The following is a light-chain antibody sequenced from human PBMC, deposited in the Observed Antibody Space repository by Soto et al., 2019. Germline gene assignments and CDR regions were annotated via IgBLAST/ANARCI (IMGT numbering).Light chain of an antibody. CDR2: EVS. Sequence: QSALTQPPSASGSPGQSVTISCTGTSGDVGGYNYVSWYQQHPGKDPKLMISEVSKRPSGVPDRFSGSKSGNTASLTVSGLQAEDEADYYCSSFAGNNNLVFGGGTKLTVL. J-gene: IGLJ2*01. CDR1: SGDVGGYNY. CDR3: SSFAGNNNLV. V-gene: IGLV2-8*01.